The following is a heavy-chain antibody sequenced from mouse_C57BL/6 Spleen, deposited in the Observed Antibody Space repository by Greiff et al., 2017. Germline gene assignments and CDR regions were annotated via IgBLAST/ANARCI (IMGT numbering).Heavy chain of an antibody. CDR3: ARHDGYYAMNN. CDR1: CFTFSSYG. CDR2: ISSGGSYT. V-gene: IGHV5-6*02. Sequence: EVKLVESVGYLVMPGGSLKLSSAPSCFTFSSYGMSWVRQTPDKRLEWVATISSGGSYTYYPDSVKGRFTISRDNAKNTLYLQMSSLKSEDTAMYYCARHDGYYAMNNRRPGVSVPVSS. J-gene: IGHJ4*01. D-gene: IGHD2-3*01.